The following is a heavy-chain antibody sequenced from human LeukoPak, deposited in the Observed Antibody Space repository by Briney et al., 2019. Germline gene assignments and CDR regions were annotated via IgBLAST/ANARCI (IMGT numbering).Heavy chain of an antibody. CDR3: SIAAAGTDFDY. J-gene: IGHJ4*02. Sequence: PSETLSLTCAVYGGSFSGYYWSWIRQPPGKVLEWIGEINHSGSTNYNPSLKSRVTISVDTSKNQFSLKLSSVTAADTAVYYCSIAAAGTDFDYWGQGTLVTVSS. CDR2: INHSGST. V-gene: IGHV4-34*01. CDR1: GGSFSGYY. D-gene: IGHD6-13*01.